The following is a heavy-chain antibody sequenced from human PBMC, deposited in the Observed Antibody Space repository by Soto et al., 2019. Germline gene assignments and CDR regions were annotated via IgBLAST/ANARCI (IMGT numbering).Heavy chain of an antibody. J-gene: IGHJ6*03. V-gene: IGHV1-69*02. Sequence: QVQLVQSGAEVKKPGSSVKVSCKASGGTFSSYTISWVRQAPGQGLEWMGRIIPILGIANYAQKFQGRVTITADKSTSTAYMELSSLGSEDTGVYYCAGWAGYDFLSGYYPYHLDGWGKGTPVTVSS. CDR1: GGTFSSYT. CDR3: AGWAGYDFLSGYYPYHLDG. CDR2: IIPILGIA. D-gene: IGHD3-3*01.